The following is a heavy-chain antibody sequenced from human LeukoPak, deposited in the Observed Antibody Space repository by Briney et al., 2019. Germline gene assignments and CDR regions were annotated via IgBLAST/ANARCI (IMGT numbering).Heavy chain of an antibody. V-gene: IGHV4-59*01. CDR1: GGSISSYY. CDR2: IYYSGST. J-gene: IGHJ4*02. CDR3: ARSSSWYYFDY. Sequence: SETLSLTCTVSGGSISSYYWSWIRQPPGKGLEWIGYIYYSGSTNYNPSLKSRVTISVDTSKNQFSLKLSSVTAADTAVYYCARSSSWYYFDYWGQGTLVTVSS. D-gene: IGHD6-13*01.